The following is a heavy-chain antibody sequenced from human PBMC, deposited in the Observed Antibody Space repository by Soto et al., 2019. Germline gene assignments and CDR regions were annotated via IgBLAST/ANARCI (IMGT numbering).Heavy chain of an antibody. CDR3: ARDRYRDGYQDY. D-gene: IGHD1-26*01. V-gene: IGHV4-31*03. CDR2: IYYSGST. Sequence: QVQLQESGPGLVKPSQTLSLTCTVSGVSISSGGYYWSWIRQHPGKGLEWIGYIYYSGSTYYNPTLKSRVTISVDTSKNQFSLKLSSVTDADTAVYYCARDRYRDGYQDYWGQGTLVTVSS. CDR1: GVSISSGGYY. J-gene: IGHJ4*02.